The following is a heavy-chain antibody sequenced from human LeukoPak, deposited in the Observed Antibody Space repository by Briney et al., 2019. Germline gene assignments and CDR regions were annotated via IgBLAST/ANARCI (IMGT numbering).Heavy chain of an antibody. CDR2: ISGSGVNT. CDR3: AKAFGRATYDF. V-gene: IGHV3-23*01. J-gene: IGHJ4*02. D-gene: IGHD1-26*01. CDR1: GFTFSSHT. Sequence: GGSLRLSCAASGFTFSSHTMGWVRQAPGKGLQWVSGISGSGVNTYYADSVKGRFTISRDNSKNTLYLQMDSLRAEDTAVYYCAKAFGRATYDFWGQGILVTVSS.